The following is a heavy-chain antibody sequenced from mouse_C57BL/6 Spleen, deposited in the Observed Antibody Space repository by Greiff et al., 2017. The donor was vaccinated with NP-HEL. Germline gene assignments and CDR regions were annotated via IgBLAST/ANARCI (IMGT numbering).Heavy chain of an antibody. CDR2: INPNNGGT. D-gene: IGHD3-2*02. CDR3: ARSSLQLRLRGGFAY. CDR1: GYTFTDYY. Sequence: EVQLHQSGPELVKPGASVKISCKASGYTFTDYYMNWVKQSHGKSLEWIGDINPNNGGTSYNQKFKGKATLTVDKSSSTAYMELRSLTSEDSAVYYCARSSLQLRLRGGFAYWGQGTLVTVTA. V-gene: IGHV1-26*01. J-gene: IGHJ3*01.